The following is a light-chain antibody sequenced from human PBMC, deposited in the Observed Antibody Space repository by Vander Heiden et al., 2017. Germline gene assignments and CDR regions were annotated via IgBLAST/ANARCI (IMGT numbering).Light chain of an antibody. J-gene: IGLJ3*02. V-gene: IGLV6-57*02. CDR2: EDK. CDR1: SRIIASTY. CDR3: QPYSSNNWV. Sequence: NFNLTHLQSVSQSPVQTVTISCTSSSRIIASTYVQPYQQRPGRAPTVVIYEDKYSRSGVPARFSGSIDSSSTSASPTISGLKTEEEGDYFCQPYSSNNWVFGGGTKLTVL.